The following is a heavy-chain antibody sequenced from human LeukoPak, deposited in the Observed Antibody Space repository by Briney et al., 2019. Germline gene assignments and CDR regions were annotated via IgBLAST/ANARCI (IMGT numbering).Heavy chain of an antibody. D-gene: IGHD2-2*01. V-gene: IGHV1-8*01. CDR3: ARGRGGYCSSTSCYHIGGNWFDP. Sequence: ASVKVSCKASGYTFTSSDINWVRQATGQGLEWMGWMNPNSGNTGYAQQFQGRVTMTRNTSISTAYMELSSLRSEDTAVYYCARGRGGYCSSTSCYHIGGNWFDPWGQGTLVTVSS. CDR2: MNPNSGNT. CDR1: GYTFTSSD. J-gene: IGHJ5*02.